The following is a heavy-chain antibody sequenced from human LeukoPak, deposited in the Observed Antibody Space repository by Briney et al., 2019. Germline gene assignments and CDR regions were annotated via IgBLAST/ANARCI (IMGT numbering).Heavy chain of an antibody. D-gene: IGHD5-18*01. CDR1: GGSISSSSYY. CDR2: ISYSGST. Sequence: KPSETLSLTCTVSGGSISSSSYYWGWIRQPPGKGLEWIGSISYSGSTYYNPSLKSRLTISVDTSKNQFSLKLSSVTAADTAVYYCTRVGGRGYSYGGEGRYFDYWGQGTLVTVSS. V-gene: IGHV4-39*07. J-gene: IGHJ4*02. CDR3: TRVGGRGYSYGGEGRYFDY.